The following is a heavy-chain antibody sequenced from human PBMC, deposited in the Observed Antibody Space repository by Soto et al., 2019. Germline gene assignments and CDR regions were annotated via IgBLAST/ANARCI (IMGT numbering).Heavy chain of an antibody. V-gene: IGHV1-18*01. CDR3: ARDRRTITIFGVVIEQPVDY. J-gene: IGHJ4*02. D-gene: IGHD3-3*01. Sequence: QVQLVQSGAEVKKPGASVKVSCKASGYTFTSYGISWVRQAPGQGLEWMGWISAYNGNTNYAQKLQGRVTMTTDTSTSTAYMELRSLRSDDTAVYYCARDRRTITIFGVVIEQPVDYWGQGTLVTVSS. CDR2: ISAYNGNT. CDR1: GYTFTSYG.